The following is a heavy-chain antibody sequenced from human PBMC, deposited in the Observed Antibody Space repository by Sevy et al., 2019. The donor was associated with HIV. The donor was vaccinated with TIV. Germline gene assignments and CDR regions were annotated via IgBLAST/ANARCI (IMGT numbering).Heavy chain of an antibody. CDR3: ARPMVKSTYDTFDT. J-gene: IGHJ3*02. Sequence: SETLSLTCLVSGGSIRRSTYYWGWIRQPPGKGLEWIGGIYYSWGTYYNPSLKPRVTISVDTSKNQFFLKLSSVTAADTALYYCARPMVKSTYDTFDTWGQGTMVTVSS. CDR1: GGSIRRSTYY. CDR2: IYYSWGT. D-gene: IGHD2-21*01. V-gene: IGHV4-39*01.